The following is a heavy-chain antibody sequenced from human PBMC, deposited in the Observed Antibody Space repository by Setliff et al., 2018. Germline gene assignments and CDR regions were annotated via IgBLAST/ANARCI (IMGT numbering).Heavy chain of an antibody. V-gene: IGHV3-21*01. D-gene: IGHD4-17*01. CDR1: GFTVSVNY. CDR3: ARAPAHDYADYMFMTTMGYYFDY. Sequence: PGGSLRLSCAASGFTVSVNYTSWVRQAPGQGLEWVSSISGSSEFIYYADSVKGRFTISRDNAKNSLYLQMNSLRAEDTAVYYCARAPAHDYADYMFMTTMGYYFDYWGQGTLVTVSS. J-gene: IGHJ4*02. CDR2: ISGSSEFI.